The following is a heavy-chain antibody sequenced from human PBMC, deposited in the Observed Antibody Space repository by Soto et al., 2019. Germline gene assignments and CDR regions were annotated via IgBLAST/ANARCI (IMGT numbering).Heavy chain of an antibody. CDR2: IFYIGST. J-gene: IGHJ4*02. CDR1: GGSISSGGYF. D-gene: IGHD1-20*01. V-gene: IGHV4-31*03. CDR3: VRGADPYKCAI. Sequence: SETLSLTCTVSGGSISSGGYFWNWIRQHPGKGLEWIGYIFYIGSTYYNPSLKSRVTISVDTSKNQFSLKLSSVTVADTAVYFCVRGADPYKCAIWGPGTLVTVSS.